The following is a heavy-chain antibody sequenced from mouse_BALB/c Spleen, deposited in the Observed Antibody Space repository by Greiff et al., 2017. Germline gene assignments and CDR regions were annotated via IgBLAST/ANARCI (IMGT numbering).Heavy chain of an antibody. CDR3: DRGGWLLRRNAMDY. J-gene: IGHJ4*01. CDR2: ICAGGST. D-gene: IGHD2-3*01. Sequence: VQLLESGPGLVEPSQCLSITCTVSGFSFTSYGVHWVRQPPGKGLEWLGVICAGGSTNYNSAIMSRLSISTDNSKSQVFLKMNSLQTDDTAMYYCDRGGWLLRRNAMDYWGQGTSVTVSS. V-gene: IGHV2-9*02. CDR1: GFSFTSYG.